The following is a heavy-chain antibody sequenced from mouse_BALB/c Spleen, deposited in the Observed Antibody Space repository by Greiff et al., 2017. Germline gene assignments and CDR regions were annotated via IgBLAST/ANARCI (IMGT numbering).Heavy chain of an antibody. CDR2: ISYSGST. J-gene: IGHJ1*01. D-gene: IGHD1-1*01. V-gene: IGHV3-2*02. CDR3: ARGILRGYFDV. Sequence: EVQLQESGPGLVKPSQSLSLTCTVTGYSITSDYAWNWIRQFPGNKLEWMGYISYSGSTSYNPSLKSRISITRDTSKNQFFLQLNSVTTEDTATYYCARGILRGYFDVWGAGTTVTVSS. CDR1: GYSITSDYA.